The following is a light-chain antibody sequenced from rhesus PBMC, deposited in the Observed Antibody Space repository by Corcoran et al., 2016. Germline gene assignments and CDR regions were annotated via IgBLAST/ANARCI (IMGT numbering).Light chain of an antibody. CDR1: QSLLHSGGKTY. Sequence: DIVMTQTPLSLPVTPGEPASISCRSSQSLLHSGGKTYLYWYLQKPGQSPQLLIHEVSNRASGVPDRCSGSGAGNDCTLKIRRVEAEDVGVYYCMQGIQLPYSFGQGTKVEIK. V-gene: IGKV2-104*02. CDR3: MQGIQLPYS. J-gene: IGKJ2*01. CDR2: EVS.